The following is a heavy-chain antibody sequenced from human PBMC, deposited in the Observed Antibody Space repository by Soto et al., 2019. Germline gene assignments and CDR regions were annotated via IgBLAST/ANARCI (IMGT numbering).Heavy chain of an antibody. CDR2: VYHNGGP. D-gene: IGHD2-15*01. V-gene: IGHV4-4*02. CDR3: VRHGGRLFDY. CDR1: GGFISSSNY. Sequence: QVQLQESGPGLVKPSGTLSLTCAVSGGFISSSNYWSWGRRPPGKGLEWIGQVYHNGGPSYNPSLRSRATISVDKSKNQFSLNLSAVIAADTAVYFCVRHGGRLFDYWGPGHLVTVSS. J-gene: IGHJ4*02.